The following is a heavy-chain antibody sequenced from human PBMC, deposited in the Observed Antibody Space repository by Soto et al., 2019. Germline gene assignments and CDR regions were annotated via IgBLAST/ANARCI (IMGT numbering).Heavy chain of an antibody. CDR2: MSYSGLT. CDR1: GYSVTSSDYY. D-gene: IGHD2-15*01. Sequence: SETLSLTCIVSGYSVTSSDYYWAWIRQPPGKGLEWIGSMSYSGLTYYNPSLKSRVTLSVDTSKNQFSVRLNSVTAADTAVYYCAPLSVSLSGPYGIHVWGQGTTVTVSS. J-gene: IGHJ6*02. CDR3: APLSVSLSGPYGIHV. V-gene: IGHV4-39*01.